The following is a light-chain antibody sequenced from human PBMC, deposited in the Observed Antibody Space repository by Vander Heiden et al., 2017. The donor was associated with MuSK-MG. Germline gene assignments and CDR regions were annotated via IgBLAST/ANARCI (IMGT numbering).Light chain of an antibody. CDR2: GTS. CDR3: QHYHNWPIT. V-gene: IGKV3-15*01. Sequence: EIVMTQSPATLSVSPGETATLSCWASQSFSTTLAWYQQKPGQPPRLLIYGTSTRATGIPARFRGTGSGTEFTLTISSLQSEDIAVYYCQHYHNWPITFGQGTRLEIK. CDR1: QSFSTT. J-gene: IGKJ5*01.